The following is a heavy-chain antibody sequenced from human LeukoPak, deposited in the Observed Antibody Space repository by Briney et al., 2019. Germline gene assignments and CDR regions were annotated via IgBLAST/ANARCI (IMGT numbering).Heavy chain of an antibody. CDR2: IYSGGIT. CDR3: TRDSTTFRFGY. J-gene: IGHJ4*02. Sequence: GRSLRLSCAASGFTFSSYAMSWVRQAPGKGLEWVSIIYSGGITFYVDSVKGRFTISRDTSKNMLYLQMNSLRTEDTAVYYCTRDSTTFRFGYWGQGTLVTVSS. D-gene: IGHD4-11*01. V-gene: IGHV3-53*01. CDR1: GFTFSSYA.